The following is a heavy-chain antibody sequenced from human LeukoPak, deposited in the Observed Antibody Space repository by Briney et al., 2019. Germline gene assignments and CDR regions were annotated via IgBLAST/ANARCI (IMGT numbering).Heavy chain of an antibody. D-gene: IGHD3-10*01. V-gene: IGHV3-30*18. Sequence: GGSLRLSCAPSGFIFSRYVMHCVPQARGKGLECVTVISSDGSDKYYADSGKGRFTISRDNSKNQLYLQINSLRTEDTAVYYCAKGVRGVIAYYFDFWGQGTLVTVSS. J-gene: IGHJ4*02. CDR3: AKGVRGVIAYYFDF. CDR2: ISSDGSDK. CDR1: GFIFSRYV.